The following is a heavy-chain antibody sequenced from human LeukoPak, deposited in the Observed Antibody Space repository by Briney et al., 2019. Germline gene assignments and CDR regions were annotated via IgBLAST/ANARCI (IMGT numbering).Heavy chain of an antibody. CDR3: ARDFDDSSGYYYAGYGMDV. CDR1: GGSISSSNW. Sequence: PSETLSLTCAVSGGSISSSNWWSWVRQPPGKGLEWIGYIYYSGSTYYNPSLKSRVTISVDTSKNQFSLKLSSVTAADTAVYYCARDFDDSSGYYYAGYGMDVWGQGTTVTVSS. D-gene: IGHD3-22*01. V-gene: IGHV4-30-4*01. J-gene: IGHJ6*02. CDR2: IYYSGST.